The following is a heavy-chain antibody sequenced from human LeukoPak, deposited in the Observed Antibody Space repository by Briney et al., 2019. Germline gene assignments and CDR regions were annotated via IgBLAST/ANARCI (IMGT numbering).Heavy chain of an antibody. CDR3: ARNGDGYNSDYFDY. CDR2: ISAYNGNT. CDR1: GFTFTSYG. J-gene: IGHJ4*02. V-gene: IGHV1-18*01. D-gene: IGHD5-24*01. Sequence: ASVKVSCKASGFTFTSYGISWVRQAPGQGLEWMGWISAYNGNTNYAQKLQGRVTMTTDTSTSTAYMELRSLRSDDTAVYYCARNGDGYNSDYFDYWGQGTLVTVSS.